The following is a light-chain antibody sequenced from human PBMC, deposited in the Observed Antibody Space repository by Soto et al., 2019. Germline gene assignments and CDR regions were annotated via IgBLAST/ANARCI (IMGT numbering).Light chain of an antibody. CDR3: QQFNNWPPFT. J-gene: IGKJ3*01. V-gene: IGKV3-15*01. CDR1: QSVRTD. CDR2: GAS. Sequence: DTVLTQSPATLSVSPGERATLSCRASQSVRTDLAWYQHKPGQSPRLLIYGASTRAPGIPARFSGSGSGTDFTLTISSLQSEDFAVYYCQQFNNWPPFTFGPGTKVEIK.